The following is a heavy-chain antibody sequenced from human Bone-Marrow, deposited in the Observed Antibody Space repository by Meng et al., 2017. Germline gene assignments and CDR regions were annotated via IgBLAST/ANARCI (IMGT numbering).Heavy chain of an antibody. J-gene: IGHJ5*02. CDR1: VGSVSSGSSY. D-gene: IGHD3-10*01. Sequence: QVQQPGPGLVRPSVSPSLAVTVSVGSVSSGSSYWCWIRQPPGKGLEWSGYIYYSGSTNYNPSLKRRVTISVDTSKNQFSLKLSSVTAADTAVYYCAREVSPYYYGSGSENWFDPWGQGTLVTVSS. CDR2: IYYSGST. V-gene: IGHV4-61*01. CDR3: AREVSPYYYGSGSENWFDP.